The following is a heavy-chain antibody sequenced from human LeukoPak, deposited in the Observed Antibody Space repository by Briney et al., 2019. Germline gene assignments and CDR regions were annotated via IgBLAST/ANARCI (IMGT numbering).Heavy chain of an antibody. CDR1: GFTFSDYY. D-gene: IGHD5-12*01. CDR3: ARDSAGVATHNFDY. CDR2: ITSSGSIT. V-gene: IGHV3-11*04. J-gene: IGHJ4*02. Sequence: GGSLRLSCAASGFTFSDYYMSWIRQAPGKGLEWVSYITSSGSITYYADSVKGRFTISRDNAENSLYLQMNSLRAEDTAVYYCARDSAGVATHNFDYWGQGTLVTVSS.